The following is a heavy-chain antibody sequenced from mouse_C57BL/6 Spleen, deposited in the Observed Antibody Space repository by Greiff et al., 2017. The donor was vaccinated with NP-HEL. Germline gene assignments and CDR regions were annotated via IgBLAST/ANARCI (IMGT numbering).Heavy chain of an antibody. CDR3: ARGDNYDKRAYAMDY. CDR2: IYPGSGNT. V-gene: IGHV1-76*01. J-gene: IGHJ4*01. CDR1: GYTFTDYY. Sequence: VQLQQSGAELVRPGASVKLSCKASGYTFTDYYINWVKQRPGQGLEWIARIYPGSGNTYYNEKFKGKATLTAEKSSSTAYMQLSSLTSEYSAVYFCARGDNYDKRAYAMDYWGQGTSGTVSS. D-gene: IGHD2-12*01.